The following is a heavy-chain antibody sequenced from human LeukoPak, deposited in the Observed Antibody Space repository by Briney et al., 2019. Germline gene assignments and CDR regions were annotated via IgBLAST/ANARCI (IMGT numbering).Heavy chain of an antibody. CDR1: GCSISSSSYY. D-gene: IGHD6-13*01. Sequence: SETLSLTCTVSGCSISSSSYYWGWIRQPPGKGLEWIGSIYYSGSTYYNPSLKSRVTISVDTSKNQFSLKLSSVTAADTAVYYCARLELGVQEAGTDYWGQGTLVTVSS. J-gene: IGHJ4*02. V-gene: IGHV4-39*01. CDR3: ARLELGVQEAGTDY. CDR2: IYYSGST.